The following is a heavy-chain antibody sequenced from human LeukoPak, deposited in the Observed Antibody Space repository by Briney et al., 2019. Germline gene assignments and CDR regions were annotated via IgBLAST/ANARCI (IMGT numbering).Heavy chain of an antibody. Sequence: GGSLRLSCAASGFTFSSYAMSWVRQAPGKGLEWVSAISGSGGSTYYADSVKGRFTISRDNSKNTLYLQMNSLRAEDTAVYYCAKDGEIAAPARFEYFQHWGQGTLVTVSS. D-gene: IGHD6-13*01. CDR2: ISGSGGST. J-gene: IGHJ1*01. CDR1: GFTFSSYA. V-gene: IGHV3-23*01. CDR3: AKDGEIAAPARFEYFQH.